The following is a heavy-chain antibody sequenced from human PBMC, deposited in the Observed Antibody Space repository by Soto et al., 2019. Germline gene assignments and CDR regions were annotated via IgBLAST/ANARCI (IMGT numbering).Heavy chain of an antibody. D-gene: IGHD6-13*01. CDR3: ARGGYSGLSY. CDR2: INHSGST. Sequence: QVQLQQWGAGLLKPSETLSLTCAVYGGSFSGYYWSWIRQPPGKGLEWIGEINHSGSTNYNPSLKSRVTIXXDTSKNQFSLKLRSVTAADTAVYYCARGGYSGLSYWGQGTLVTVSS. CDR1: GGSFSGYY. J-gene: IGHJ4*02. V-gene: IGHV4-34*01.